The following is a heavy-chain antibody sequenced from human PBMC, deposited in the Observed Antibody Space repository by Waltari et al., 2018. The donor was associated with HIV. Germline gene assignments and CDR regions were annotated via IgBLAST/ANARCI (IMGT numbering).Heavy chain of an antibody. CDR1: GFTFDAYA. Sequence: EVQLVESGGGLVQPGRSLRLSCAASGFTFDAYAMHWLRQVPGKCLEWVSGISWNGGGIGYADSVKGRFTISRDNAKNSLYLQINSLRSEDTAMYYCAKDRSGNYYNRWFDPWGQGTLVTISS. V-gene: IGHV3-9*01. J-gene: IGHJ5*02. D-gene: IGHD3-10*01. CDR2: ISWNGGGI. CDR3: AKDRSGNYYNRWFDP.